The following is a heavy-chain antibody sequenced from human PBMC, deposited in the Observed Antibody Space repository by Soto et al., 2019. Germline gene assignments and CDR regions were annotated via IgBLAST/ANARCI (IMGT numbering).Heavy chain of an antibody. J-gene: IGHJ4*02. CDR3: ARGRGAAAAYFDF. CDR2: ISSSTSHT. Sequence: QVQLVESGGGLVKPGGSLRLSCAVSGFTFSDYYMTWIRQAPGKGLEWVSYISSSTSHTNYADSVKGRFTISRDNAKNLLFLQMNSLRAEDTAVYYCARGRGAAAAYFDFWGQGTLVTVSS. D-gene: IGHD6-13*01. CDR1: GFTFSDYY. V-gene: IGHV3-11*05.